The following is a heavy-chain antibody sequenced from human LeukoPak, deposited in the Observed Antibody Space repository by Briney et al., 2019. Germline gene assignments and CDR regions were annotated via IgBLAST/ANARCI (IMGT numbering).Heavy chain of an antibody. J-gene: IGHJ4*02. CDR2: INPNSGGT. CDR1: GYTFTSYY. D-gene: IGHD6-19*01. Sequence: ASVKVSCKASGYTFTSYYLHWVRQAPGQGLEWMGWINPNSGGTNYAQKFQGRVTMTRDTSISTAYMELSRLRSDDTAVYYCARDRGSGWLDYWGQGTLVTVSS. V-gene: IGHV1-2*02. CDR3: ARDRGSGWLDY.